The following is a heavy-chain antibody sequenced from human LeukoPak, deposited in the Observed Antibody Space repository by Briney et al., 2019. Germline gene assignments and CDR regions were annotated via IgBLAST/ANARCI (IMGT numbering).Heavy chain of an antibody. Sequence: SETLSLTCAVYGGSFSGYYWSWIRQPPGKGLEWIGEINHSGSTNYNPSLKSRVTISVDTSKNQFSLKLSSVTAADTAVYYCAREGRGRPDYWGQGTLVTVSS. V-gene: IGHV4-34*01. CDR1: GGSFSGYY. D-gene: IGHD2-15*01. CDR3: AREGRGRPDY. CDR2: INHSGST. J-gene: IGHJ4*02.